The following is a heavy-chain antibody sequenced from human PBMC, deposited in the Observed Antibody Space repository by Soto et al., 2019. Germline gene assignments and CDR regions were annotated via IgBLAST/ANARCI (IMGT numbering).Heavy chain of an antibody. CDR2: MYNTGST. CDR1: GGSISSYY. D-gene: IGHD2-8*02. CDR3: ARDGTEDWYGMDV. Sequence: SETLSLTCTVSGGSISSYYWSWIRQPPGKGLEWIGYMYNTGSTIYNPSLKSRVTISVDTSKNQFSLKLSSVTAADTAVYYCARDGTEDWYGMDVWGQGTTVTVSS. V-gene: IGHV4-59*12. J-gene: IGHJ6*02.